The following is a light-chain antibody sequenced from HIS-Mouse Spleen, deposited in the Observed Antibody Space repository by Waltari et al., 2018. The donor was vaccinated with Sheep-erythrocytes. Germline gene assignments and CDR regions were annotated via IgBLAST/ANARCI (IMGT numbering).Light chain of an antibody. CDR1: SSEVGLYNL. Sequence: QSALTQPASVSRSPGQSTTTPCTGTSSEVGLYNLLPMDQQHPGKAPNLMIYEGSKRPSGVSNRFSGSKSGNTASLTISGLQAEDEADYYCCSYAGSSTFHVVFGGGTKLTVL. J-gene: IGLJ2*01. V-gene: IGLV2-23*03. CDR3: CSYAGSSTFHVV. CDR2: EGS.